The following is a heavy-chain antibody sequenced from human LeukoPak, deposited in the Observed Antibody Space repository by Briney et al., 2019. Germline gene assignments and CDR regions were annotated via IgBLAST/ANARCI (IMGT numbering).Heavy chain of an antibody. V-gene: IGHV4-39*07. J-gene: IGHJ5*02. Sequence: PSETLSLTCTVSGGSISSSSYYWGWIRQPPGKGLEWIGSIYYSGSTYYNPSLKSRVTISVDTSKNQFSLKLSSVTAADTAVYYCAKGNGVSGYSDDWFDPWDQGTLVTVSS. CDR1: GGSISSSSYY. CDR2: IYYSGST. CDR3: AKGNGVSGYSDDWFDP. D-gene: IGHD6-25*01.